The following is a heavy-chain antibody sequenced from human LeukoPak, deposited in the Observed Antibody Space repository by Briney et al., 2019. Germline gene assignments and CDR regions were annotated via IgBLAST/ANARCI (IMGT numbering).Heavy chain of an antibody. CDR2: ISYDVSIK. V-gene: IGHV3-30-3*01. J-gene: IGHJ4*02. CDR3: ARLGYCSGGSCY. D-gene: IGHD2-15*01. Sequence: QTGRSLRLSCAASGFIFSSYAMHWVRQAPGKGLEWVAVISYDVSIKYYADSVKGRFTISRDNSKNTLYLQMNSLRAEDTAVYYCARLGYCSGGSCYWGQGTLVTVSS. CDR1: GFIFSSYA.